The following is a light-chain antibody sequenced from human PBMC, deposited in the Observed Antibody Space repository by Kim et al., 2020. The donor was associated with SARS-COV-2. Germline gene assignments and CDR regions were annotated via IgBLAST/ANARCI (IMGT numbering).Light chain of an antibody. Sequence: ASVGDRVTIDCQASQGIRFDLCWYHHQPSQAPTNLIYDSSNLPTVLTSRFTFSGSPTEFPLTISSLQPEDVATSYCLQHNSFPFTFGGGTKVDIK. V-gene: IGKV1-17*01. CDR1: QGIRFD. CDR2: DSS. J-gene: IGKJ4*01. CDR3: LQHNSFPFT.